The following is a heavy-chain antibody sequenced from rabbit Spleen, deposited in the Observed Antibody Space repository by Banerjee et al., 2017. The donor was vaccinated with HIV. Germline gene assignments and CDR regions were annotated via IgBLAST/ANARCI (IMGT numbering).Heavy chain of an antibody. CDR2: IRTGSSGST. CDR3: ARDTDAGGYGPFNL. J-gene: IGHJ4*01. Sequence: QEQLEESGGDLVQPEGSLTLTCTASGFSFSNSYYMCWVRQAPGKGLEWIACIRTGSSGSTYYASWANGRFTIARSTSLNTVTLLMTSLTAADTATYFCARDTDAGGYGPFNLWGPGTLVTVS. CDR1: GFSFSNSYY. D-gene: IGHD1-1*01. V-gene: IGHV1S45*01.